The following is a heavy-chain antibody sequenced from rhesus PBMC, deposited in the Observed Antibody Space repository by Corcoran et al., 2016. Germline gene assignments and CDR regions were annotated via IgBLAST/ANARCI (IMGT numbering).Heavy chain of an antibody. V-gene: IGHV5-20*01. D-gene: IGHD6-13*01. Sequence: EVQLVQSGAEVKRPGESLKISCKTSGYSFTNYWISWVRQMLGKGLEWIGATDPSDSDHRSNPSFQGQITISADKSSSTAYLQWSRLKASDTATYYCAIRYSTFDYWGQGVLVTVAS. J-gene: IGHJ4*01. CDR3: AIRYSTFDY. CDR2: TDPSDSDH. CDR1: GYSFTNYW.